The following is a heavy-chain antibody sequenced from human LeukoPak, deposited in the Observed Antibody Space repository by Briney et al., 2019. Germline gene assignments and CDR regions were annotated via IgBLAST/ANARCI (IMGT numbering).Heavy chain of an antibody. J-gene: IGHJ6*02. V-gene: IGHV3-21*01. CDR1: GFPFRSYS. D-gene: IGHD5-18*01. CDR3: ARDLLPSAMASYYYFGMDV. CDR2: ISSSSSYI. Sequence: GGSLRLSCAASGFPFRSYSMNWVRKAPGKGLEWVSSISSSSSYIYYADSVKGRFIISRDNDKNSLYLQMNSLRAEDTAVYYCARDLLPSAMASYYYFGMDVWGQGTTVTVSS.